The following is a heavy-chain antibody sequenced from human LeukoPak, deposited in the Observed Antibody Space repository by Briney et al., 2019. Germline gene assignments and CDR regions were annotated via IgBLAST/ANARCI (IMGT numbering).Heavy chain of an antibody. D-gene: IGHD2-15*01. J-gene: IGHJ4*02. CDR3: AKGAIVVVVAAFFDY. V-gene: IGHV3-9*01. CDR1: GFTFDDYA. CDR2: ISWNSGSI. Sequence: GGSLRLSCAASGFTFDDYAMHWVRQAPGKGLEWVSGISWNSGSIGYADSVKGRFTTSRDNAKNSLYLQMNSLRAEDTALYYCAKGAIVVVVAAFFDYWGQGTLVTVSS.